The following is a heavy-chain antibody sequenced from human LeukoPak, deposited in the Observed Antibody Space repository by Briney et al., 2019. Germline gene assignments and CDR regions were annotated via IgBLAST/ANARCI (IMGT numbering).Heavy chain of an antibody. D-gene: IGHD2-15*01. V-gene: IGHV3-74*01. Sequence: GSLRLSCAASGFTLSPYWIHWVRQGPGKGLVWVSRVNSDGTNTRYADSVKGRFTISRDNAKNTVYLQMNNLRAEDTAVYYCVRDVVAEDAFDIWGQGTMVTVSS. J-gene: IGHJ3*02. CDR3: VRDVVAEDAFDI. CDR1: GFTLSPYW. CDR2: VNSDGTNT.